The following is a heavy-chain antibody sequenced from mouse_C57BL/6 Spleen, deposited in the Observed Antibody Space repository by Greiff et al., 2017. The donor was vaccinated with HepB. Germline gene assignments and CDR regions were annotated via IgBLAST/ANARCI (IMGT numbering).Heavy chain of an antibody. CDR2: IYPRDGST. CDR1: GYTFTDHT. V-gene: IGHV1-78*01. Sequence: VQLQQSDAELVKPGASVKISCKVSGYTFTDHTIHWMKQRPEQGLEWIGYIYPRDGSTKYNEKFKGKATLTADKSSSTAYMQLNSLTSEDSAVYFCASPLYYGNYDYAMDYWGQGTSVTVSS. D-gene: IGHD2-1*01. CDR3: ASPLYYGNYDYAMDY. J-gene: IGHJ4*01.